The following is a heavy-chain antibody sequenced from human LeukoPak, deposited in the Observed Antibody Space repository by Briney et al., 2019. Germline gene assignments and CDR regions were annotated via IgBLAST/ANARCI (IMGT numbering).Heavy chain of an antibody. CDR3: ARDRIGHYY. J-gene: IGHJ4*02. D-gene: IGHD2/OR15-2a*01. Sequence: PSETLSLTCAVYGGSFSGYYWSWIRQPPGKGLEWIGEINHSGSTNYNPSLKSRVTISVDTSKNQFSLKLSSVTAADTAVYYCARDRIGHYYWGQGTLVTVSS. CDR2: INHSGST. CDR1: GGSFSGYY. V-gene: IGHV4-34*01.